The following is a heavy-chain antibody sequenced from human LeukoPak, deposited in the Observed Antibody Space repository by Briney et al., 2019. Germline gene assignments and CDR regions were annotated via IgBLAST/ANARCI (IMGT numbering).Heavy chain of an antibody. Sequence: GRSLRLSCAASGFTFDDYAMHWVRQAPGKGLEWVSAISGSGGSTYYADSVKGRFTISRDSSKNTLYLQMNSLRAEDTAVYYCAKDVRIVGATSLRYWGQGTLVTVSS. CDR2: ISGSGGST. CDR1: GFTFDDYA. D-gene: IGHD1-26*01. V-gene: IGHV3-23*01. J-gene: IGHJ4*02. CDR3: AKDVRIVGATSLRY.